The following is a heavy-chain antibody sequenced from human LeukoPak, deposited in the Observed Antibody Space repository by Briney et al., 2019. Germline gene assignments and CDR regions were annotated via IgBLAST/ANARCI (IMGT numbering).Heavy chain of an antibody. J-gene: IGHJ4*02. V-gene: IGHV3-48*02. D-gene: IGHD3-10*01. CDR1: GFTFSSYS. CDR3: AGEGDGVSGIYPLDD. CDR2: ISSRSSTI. Sequence: GGSLRLSCAASGFTFSSYSMNWVRQAPGKGLEWVSYISSRSSTIYYADSVRGRFTISRDNATNSLYLQMNSLRDEDTAVYYCAGEGDGVSGIYPLDDCGQGTLVTVSS.